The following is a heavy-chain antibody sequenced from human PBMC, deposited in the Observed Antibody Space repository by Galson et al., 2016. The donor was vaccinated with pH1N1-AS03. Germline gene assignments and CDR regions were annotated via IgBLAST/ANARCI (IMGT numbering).Heavy chain of an antibody. Sequence: TLSLTCTVSGDSFSSNIYYWNWLRQPAGKGLEWIGRIYNSGVTHYHPSLESRATISINTSKKQFSLELTSVTAADTARYYCARGDPAVADFVYWGQGTLVTVSS. CDR1: GDSFSSNIYY. J-gene: IGHJ4*02. CDR2: IYNSGVT. V-gene: IGHV4-61*02. D-gene: IGHD6-19*01. CDR3: ARGDPAVADFVY.